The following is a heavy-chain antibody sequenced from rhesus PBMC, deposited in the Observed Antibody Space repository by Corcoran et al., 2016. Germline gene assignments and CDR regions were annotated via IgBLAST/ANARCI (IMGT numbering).Heavy chain of an antibody. CDR3: ARAPIAAAYFDY. D-gene: IGHD6-25*01. J-gene: IGHJ4*01. CDR1: GYSISSGYG. CDR2: IYGGSGST. V-gene: IGHV4-127*01. Sequence: QVQLQESGPGLVKPSETLSLTCAVSGYSISSGYGWGWTRQPPGKGLEWIGQIYGGSGSTYYNPSLKSRVTVSKDTSKNQFSLKLSSVTAADTAVYYCARAPIAAAYFDYWGQGVLVTVSS.